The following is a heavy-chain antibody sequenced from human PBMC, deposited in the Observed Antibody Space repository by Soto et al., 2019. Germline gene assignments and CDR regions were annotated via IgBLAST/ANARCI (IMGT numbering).Heavy chain of an antibody. D-gene: IGHD3-22*01. CDR1: GFTFSIYA. CDR3: VKGEYYYDSSGYYPFDY. J-gene: IGHJ4*02. Sequence: GGSLRLSCSASGFTFSIYAMHWVRQAPGKGLEYVSSISTNGGSTDYADPVKGRFTISRDNSKNTVYLQMSSLRVEDTAVYYFVKGEYYYDSSGYYPFDYWGQGTLVTVSS. CDR2: ISTNGGST. V-gene: IGHV3-64D*06.